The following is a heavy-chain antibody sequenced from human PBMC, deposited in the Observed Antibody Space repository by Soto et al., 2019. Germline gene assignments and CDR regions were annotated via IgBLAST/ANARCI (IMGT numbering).Heavy chain of an antibody. CDR1: GFTFSKNA. D-gene: IGHD3-22*01. Sequence: VQLLESGGGLVQPVGSLRLACAASGFTFSKNAMSWVRQTPGKGREWVSSISANAGSTYYADSVKGRLTISRDNSKNTLYLQMNSLRTADTAVYYCAKYRQQLIGYYYYYGMDVWGQGTTVNGSS. CDR2: ISANAGST. J-gene: IGHJ6*02. V-gene: IGHV3-23*01. CDR3: AKYRQQLIGYYYYYGMDV.